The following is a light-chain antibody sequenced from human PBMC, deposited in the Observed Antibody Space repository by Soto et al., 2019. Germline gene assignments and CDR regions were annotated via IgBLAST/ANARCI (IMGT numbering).Light chain of an antibody. Sequence: DIQMTQSPSSLSASVGDRVTITCRASQSIRTYLNWYQQKPGKAPKLLIYAASSLQSGFPSRFSGSGSETDFTLTISSMQPEDFATYYCQQSYSTPRKFGQGTKVEIK. J-gene: IGKJ1*01. V-gene: IGKV1-39*01. CDR1: QSIRTY. CDR3: QQSYSTPRK. CDR2: AAS.